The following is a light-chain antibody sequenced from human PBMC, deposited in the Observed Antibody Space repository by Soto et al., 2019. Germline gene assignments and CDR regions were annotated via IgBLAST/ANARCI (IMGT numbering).Light chain of an antibody. V-gene: IGLV2-23*01. CDR1: NSDVGGYNF. J-gene: IGLJ1*01. CDR3: CSYAGSSTDV. Sequence: QSALTQPASVSGSPGQSLTISCTGTNSDVGGYNFVSWYQQHPDKAPKVIIDEGSKRPSGVSNRFSGSKSGNTASLTISGLQAEDEADYYCCSYAGSSTDVFGTGTKVTVL. CDR2: EGS.